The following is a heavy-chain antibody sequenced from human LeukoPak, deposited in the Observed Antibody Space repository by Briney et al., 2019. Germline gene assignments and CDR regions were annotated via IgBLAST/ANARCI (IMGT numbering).Heavy chain of an antibody. D-gene: IGHD3-10*01. CDR1: GFTFNSCD. CDR2: IRYDGNNK. J-gene: IGHJ4*02. V-gene: IGHV3-30*02. CDR3: ATDGHGSGSYYNVLDY. Sequence: GGSLRLSCAASGFTFNSCDMQWVRQAPGKGLEWMAFIRYDGNNKYYADSVKGRFTISRDNSKNTLYLQMNGLRAEDTAVYYCATDGHGSGSYYNVLDYWGQGTLVTVSS.